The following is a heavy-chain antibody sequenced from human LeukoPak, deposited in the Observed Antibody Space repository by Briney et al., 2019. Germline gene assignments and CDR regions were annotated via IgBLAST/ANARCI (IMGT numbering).Heavy chain of an antibody. J-gene: IGHJ3*01. Sequence: GGSLRLSSAASGFTFSSYWMHWVRQAPGKGLVWVSRINSDGSSTSYADSVKGRFTISRDNAKNTLYVQMNSLRAEDTAVYYCARAAVANTRLFAFDVWGQGTMVTVSS. CDR1: GFTFSSYW. CDR3: ARAAVANTRLFAFDV. CDR2: INSDGSST. D-gene: IGHD6-19*01. V-gene: IGHV3-74*01.